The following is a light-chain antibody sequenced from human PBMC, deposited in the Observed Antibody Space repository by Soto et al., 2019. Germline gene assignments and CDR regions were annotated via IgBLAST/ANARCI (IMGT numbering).Light chain of an antibody. V-gene: IGLV2-14*03. CDR1: SSDVGAYGY. CDR3: ASHTTTNTRV. Sequence: QSALTHPPSVSGSLGQSIAISSTGTSSDVGAYGYVSWYQQHPDRAPRLVIYEVSNRPSGVSNRFSGSKSVNTATLTISGLQAEDEADYYCASHTTTNTRVFGTGTKVTVL. CDR2: EVS. J-gene: IGLJ1*01.